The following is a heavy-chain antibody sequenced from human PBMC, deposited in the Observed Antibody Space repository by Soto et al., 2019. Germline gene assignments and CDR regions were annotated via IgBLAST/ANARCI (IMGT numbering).Heavy chain of an antibody. Sequence: ASVKVSCKASGGTFSSYAISWVRQAPGQGLEWMGGIIPIFGTANYAQKFQGRVTITADEPTSTAYMELSSLRSEDTAVYYCARDHAGLTTVPYYFDYWGQGTLVTVSS. CDR1: GGTFSSYA. D-gene: IGHD4-4*01. J-gene: IGHJ4*02. CDR2: IIPIFGTA. CDR3: ARDHAGLTTVPYYFDY. V-gene: IGHV1-69*13.